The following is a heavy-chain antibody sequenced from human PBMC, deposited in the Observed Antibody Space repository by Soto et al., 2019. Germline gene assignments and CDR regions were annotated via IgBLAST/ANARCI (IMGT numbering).Heavy chain of an antibody. CDR2: IIPLFRTP. CDR1: GGTFSNYA. Sequence: QAQLVQSGAEVKKPGSSVKVSCKASGGTFSNYAISWVRQAPGQGLEWMGGIIPLFRTPDYSQKFQGRVSITADESTSTAYMELSSLRSEDTAVYYCARDNDRLQLGGNYYCAMDAWGQGTTVTVSS. V-gene: IGHV1-69*12. CDR3: ARDNDRLQLGGNYYCAMDA. J-gene: IGHJ6*02. D-gene: IGHD5-12*01.